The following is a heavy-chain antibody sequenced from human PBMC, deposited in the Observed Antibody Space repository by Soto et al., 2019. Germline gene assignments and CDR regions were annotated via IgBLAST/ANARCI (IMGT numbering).Heavy chain of an antibody. J-gene: IGHJ4*02. CDR3: AGTGGMSS. Sequence: QVQLVQSGPEVKKPGASVKVSCKASGYTFTDYYMQWVRQAPGQGLEWMGWINPNSGGTNSAPKFQGRVSMTRDTSISTAYLELSSLRSDDTAVYYCAGTGGMSSWGQGTLGIVSS. D-gene: IGHD1-26*01. CDR2: INPNSGGT. V-gene: IGHV1-2*02. CDR1: GYTFTDYY.